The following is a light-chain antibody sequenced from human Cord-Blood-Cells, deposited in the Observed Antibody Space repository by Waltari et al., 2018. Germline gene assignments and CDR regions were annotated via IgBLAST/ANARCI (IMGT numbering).Light chain of an antibody. CDR3: QQLNSYPFT. CDR2: AAS. CDR1: QGISSY. Sequence: DIQLTQSPSFLSASVGDRVTIPCRASQGISSYLAWYQQKPGKAPKLLIYAASPLQSGVPSRFSGSGSGTAFTRTISSLQPEDVATYDCQQLNSYPFTFGPGTKVDIK. V-gene: IGKV1-9*01. J-gene: IGKJ3*01.